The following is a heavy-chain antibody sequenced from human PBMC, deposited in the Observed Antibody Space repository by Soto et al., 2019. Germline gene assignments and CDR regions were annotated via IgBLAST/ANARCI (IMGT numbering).Heavy chain of an antibody. V-gene: IGHV3-23*01. D-gene: IGHD2-2*01. Sequence: GGSLRLSCAASGFTFSSYAMHWVRQAPGKGLEWVSAISGSGGSTYYADSVKGRFTISRDDSKNTLYLQMNSLRAEDTAVYYCAKDPGYCSSTSCSGGYYYYMDVWGKGTTVTVSS. CDR2: ISGSGGST. J-gene: IGHJ6*03. CDR3: AKDPGYCSSTSCSGGYYYYMDV. CDR1: GFTFSSYA.